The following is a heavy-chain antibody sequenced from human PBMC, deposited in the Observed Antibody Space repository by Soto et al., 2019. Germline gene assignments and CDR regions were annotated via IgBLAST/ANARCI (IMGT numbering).Heavy chain of an antibody. D-gene: IGHD1-7*01. CDR3: ATVGGGTTPDY. Sequence: GGSLRLSCAASRFTFRSYWMSWVRQAPGKGLEWVANIKQDGSEKYYVDSLKGRFTISRDNAKNSLYLQMNSLRAEDTAVYYCATVGGGTTPDYWGQGTLVTVSS. CDR2: IKQDGSEK. J-gene: IGHJ4*02. CDR1: RFTFRSYW. V-gene: IGHV3-7*01.